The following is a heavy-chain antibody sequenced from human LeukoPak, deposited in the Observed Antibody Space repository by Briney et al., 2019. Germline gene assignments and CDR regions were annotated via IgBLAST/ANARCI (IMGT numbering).Heavy chain of an antibody. Sequence: PGGSLRLSCAASGFTFDDYAMHWVRQAPGKGLEWVSGIGWNSGSIGYADSVKGRFTISRDNAKNSLYLQMNSLRAEDMALYYCAKGGIAVADWYSDYFDYWGQGTLVTVSS. CDR2: IGWNSGSI. V-gene: IGHV3-9*03. CDR1: GFTFDDYA. D-gene: IGHD6-19*01. CDR3: AKGGIAVADWYSDYFDY. J-gene: IGHJ4*02.